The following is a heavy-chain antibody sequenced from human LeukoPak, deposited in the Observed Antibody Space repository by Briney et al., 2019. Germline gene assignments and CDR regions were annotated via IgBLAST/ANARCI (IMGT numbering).Heavy chain of an antibody. J-gene: IGHJ4*02. D-gene: IGHD4-17*01. Sequence: GGSLRLSCAASGFKFSSNWMSWVRQAPGKGLEWVANIKQDGSEKYYVDSVKGRLTISRDNAKNSLYLQMNSLRAEDTAVYYCAREGPSVTPYYWGQGTLVTVSS. CDR1: GFKFSSNW. CDR3: AREGPSVTPYY. V-gene: IGHV3-7*01. CDR2: IKQDGSEK.